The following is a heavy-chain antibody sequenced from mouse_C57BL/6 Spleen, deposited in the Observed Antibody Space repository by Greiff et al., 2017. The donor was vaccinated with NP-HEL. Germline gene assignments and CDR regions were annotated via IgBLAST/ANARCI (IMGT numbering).Heavy chain of an antibody. V-gene: IGHV5-17*01. CDR1: GFTFSDYG. CDR3: ARNYGDY. CDR2: ISSGSSTI. J-gene: IGHJ2*01. Sequence: DVKLQESGGGLVKPGGSLKLSCAASGFTFSDYGMHWVRQAPEKGLEWVAYISSGSSTIYYADTVKGRFTISRANAKNTLFLQMTSLRSEDTAMYYCARNYGDYWGQGTTLTVSS.